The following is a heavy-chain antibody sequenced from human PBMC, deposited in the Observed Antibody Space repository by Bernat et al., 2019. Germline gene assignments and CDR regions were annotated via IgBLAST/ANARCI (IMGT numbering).Heavy chain of an antibody. CDR2: IYYSGGT. CDR3: VFLTSEYYYYGMDV. D-gene: IGHD3-9*01. V-gene: IGHV4-39*01. Sequence: QLQLQESGPGLVKPSETLSLTCTVSGGSISSSSYYWGWIRQPPGKGLEWIGSIYYSGGTYYNPSLKSRVTISGETSKNEFSLKLSSVAAADTAVYYCVFLTSEYYYYGMDVWGKETTVTVSA. CDR1: GGSISSSSYY. J-gene: IGHJ6*04.